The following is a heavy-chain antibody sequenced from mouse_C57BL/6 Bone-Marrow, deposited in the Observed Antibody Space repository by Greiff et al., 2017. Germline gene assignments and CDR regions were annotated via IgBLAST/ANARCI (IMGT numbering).Heavy chain of an antibody. D-gene: IGHD2-2*01. Sequence: VQLQQSGAELVRPGASVKLSCTASGFNIKDDYMHWVKQRPEQGLEWIGWIDPENGDTEYASKFQGKATITADTSSNTAYLQLSSLTSEDTAVYYCTTFMVRGLFAYWGQGTLVTVSA. V-gene: IGHV14-4*01. CDR1: GFNIKDDY. J-gene: IGHJ3*01. CDR2: IDPENGDT. CDR3: TTFMVRGLFAY.